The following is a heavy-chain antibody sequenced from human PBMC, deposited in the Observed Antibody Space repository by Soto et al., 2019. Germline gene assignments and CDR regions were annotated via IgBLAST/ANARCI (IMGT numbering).Heavy chain of an antibody. CDR2: IIPIFGTA. CDR1: GGTFSSYA. CDR3: AALAAAVIRGSAFDI. V-gene: IGHV1-69*13. Sequence: SVKVSCKASGGTFSSYAISWVRQAPGQGLEWMGGIIPIFGTANYAQKFQGRVTITADESTSTAYMELSSLRSEGTAVYYCAALAAAVIRGSAFDIWGQGTMVTVSS. D-gene: IGHD6-13*01. J-gene: IGHJ3*02.